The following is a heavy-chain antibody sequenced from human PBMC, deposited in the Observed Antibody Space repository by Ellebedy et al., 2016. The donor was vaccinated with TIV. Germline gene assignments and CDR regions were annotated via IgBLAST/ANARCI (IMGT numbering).Heavy chain of an antibody. CDR1: GYTFTSYY. J-gene: IGHJ4*02. Sequence: AASVKVSCKASGYTFTSYYMHWVRQAPGQGLEWMGWINPNSGGTNFAQQFQGRVTMTRDTSISTAYMELSRLRSDDTAVYYCTYGSGSYPLGYWGQGTLVTVSS. D-gene: IGHD3-10*01. CDR2: INPNSGGT. V-gene: IGHV1-2*02. CDR3: TYGSGSYPLGY.